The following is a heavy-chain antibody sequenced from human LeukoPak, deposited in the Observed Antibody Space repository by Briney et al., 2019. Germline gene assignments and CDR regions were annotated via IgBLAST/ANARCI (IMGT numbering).Heavy chain of an antibody. CDR1: GFTFSSYA. CDR2: ISYEGSNK. J-gene: IGHJ6*02. V-gene: IGHV3-30-3*01. D-gene: IGHD3-10*01. Sequence: PGGSLRLSCAASGFTFSSYAMHWVRQAPGKGLEWVAVISYEGSNKYYADSVKGRFTISRDNSKNTLYLQMNSLRAEDTAVYYCARDIRYGSGSYRVYYYYGMDVWGQGTTVTVSS. CDR3: ARDIRYGSGSYRVYYYYGMDV.